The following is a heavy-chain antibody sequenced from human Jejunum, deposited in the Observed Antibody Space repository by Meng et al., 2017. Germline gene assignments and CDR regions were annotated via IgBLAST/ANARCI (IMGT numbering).Heavy chain of an antibody. CDR2: MNPNNGDT. Sequence: QVHLVQSGAEVKKPGASVRVSCEASGYTFTAYYVHWVRQAPGQGLEWMGRMNPNNGDTNYAQKFQGRDTMTRATSTAYMDLSSLTSDDTAVYYCAKDEGTTTAFDHWGQGTLVTVSS. V-gene: IGHV1-2*06. CDR1: GYTFTAYY. J-gene: IGHJ4*02. D-gene: IGHD1-26*01. CDR3: AKDEGTTTAFDH.